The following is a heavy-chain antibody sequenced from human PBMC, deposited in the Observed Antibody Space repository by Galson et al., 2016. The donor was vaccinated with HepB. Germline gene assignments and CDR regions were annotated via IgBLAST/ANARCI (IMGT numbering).Heavy chain of an antibody. V-gene: IGHV4-39*01. CDR1: GRSVSSGTYF. CDR3: ARSSGSRNGYFDY. D-gene: IGHD1-26*01. Sequence: SETLSLTCTVSGRSVSSGTYFWGWIRQPPGKGLEWIGMIHYAGVTHYNPSLESRVTISVYTSKNQFSLRLSSLTAADTSVYYCARSSGSRNGYFDYWGQGALVTVSS. J-gene: IGHJ4*02. CDR2: IHYAGVT.